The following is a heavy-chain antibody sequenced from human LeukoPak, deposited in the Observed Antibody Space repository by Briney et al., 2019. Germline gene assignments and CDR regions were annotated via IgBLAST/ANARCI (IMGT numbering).Heavy chain of an antibody. CDR2: ISYDGSNK. J-gene: IGHJ3*02. Sequence: GGSLRLSCAASGFTFSSYAMHWVRQAPGKGLEWVAVISYDGSNKYYADSVKGRFTISRDNSKNTLYLQMNSLRAEDTAVYYCASPNILTGYYSPRALDAFDIWGQGTMVTVSS. V-gene: IGHV3-30*04. D-gene: IGHD3-9*01. CDR1: GFTFSSYA. CDR3: ASPNILTGYYSPRALDAFDI.